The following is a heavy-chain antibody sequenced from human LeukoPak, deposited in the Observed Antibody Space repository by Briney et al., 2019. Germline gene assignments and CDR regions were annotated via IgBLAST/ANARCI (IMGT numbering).Heavy chain of an antibody. CDR2: ISAYDGNT. Sequence: SVKVSCKASGFTFTSYGISWVRQAPGQGLEWMGWISAYDGNTNYAQKLKGRVTMTTDTSTSTAYMELRSLRSDDTAVYYCARDAVMVRGVSPSNYYDMDVWGQGTTVTVSS. CDR3: ARDAVMVRGVSPSNYYDMDV. V-gene: IGHV1-18*01. J-gene: IGHJ6*01. D-gene: IGHD3-10*01. CDR1: GFTFTSYG.